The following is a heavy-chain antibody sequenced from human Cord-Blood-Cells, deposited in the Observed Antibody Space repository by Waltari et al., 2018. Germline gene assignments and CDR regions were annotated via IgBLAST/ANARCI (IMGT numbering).Heavy chain of an antibody. Sequence: QVQLQPWGAGLLKPSETLSHTCAVYGGSFSGYYWSWIRQPPGKGLEWIGEINHSGSTNYNPSLKSRVTISVDTSKNQFSLKLSSVTAADTAVYYCARLGMGGDYWGQGTLVTVSS. CDR3: ARLGMGGDY. CDR2: INHSGST. CDR1: GGSFSGYY. V-gene: IGHV4-34*01. J-gene: IGHJ4*02. D-gene: IGHD7-27*01.